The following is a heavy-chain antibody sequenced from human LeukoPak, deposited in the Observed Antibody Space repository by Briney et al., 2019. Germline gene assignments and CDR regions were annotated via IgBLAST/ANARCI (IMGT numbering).Heavy chain of an antibody. CDR2: IYHSGST. Sequence: SGTLSLTCAVSGGSISSSNWWSWVRQPPGKGLEWIGEIYHSGSTNYNPSLKSRVTISVDKSKNQFSLKLSSVTAADTAVYYCARDGYYYDSSGYYMSIIDYWGQGTLVTVSS. CDR3: ARDGYYYDSSGYYMSIIDY. V-gene: IGHV4-4*02. CDR1: GGSISSSNW. D-gene: IGHD3-22*01. J-gene: IGHJ4*02.